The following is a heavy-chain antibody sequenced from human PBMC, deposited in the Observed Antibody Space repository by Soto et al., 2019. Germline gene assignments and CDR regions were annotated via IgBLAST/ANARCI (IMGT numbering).Heavy chain of an antibody. J-gene: IGHJ5*02. V-gene: IGHV1-3*01. CDR1: GYTFTRST. Sequence: QVQLVQSGAEVKKPGASVKISCKASGYTFTRSTMNWVRQAPGQRLEWMGWINPDNGNTKSSQKFQDRVIITRDTSASTAYMDLSSMISEDTAVYYCARGIATGHLDPWGQGTLVTVSS. CDR3: ARGIATGHLDP. CDR2: INPDNGNT. D-gene: IGHD2-15*01.